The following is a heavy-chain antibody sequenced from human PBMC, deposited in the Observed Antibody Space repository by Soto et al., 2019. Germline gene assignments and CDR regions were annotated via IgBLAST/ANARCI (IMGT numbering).Heavy chain of an antibody. CDR3: AHAIHGTTYFN. D-gene: IGHD1-1*01. V-gene: IGHV5-51*01. CDR1: GCPLTNHW. Sequence: GESLQISCEASGCPLTNHWIGWVRQMTGKGLEWMGLIYFANSDTKYSPSFQGQVTISADKSTSTAYLQWSSLRASDTATYHCAHAIHGTTYFNWGQATLVTVSS. CDR2: IYFANSDT. J-gene: IGHJ4*02.